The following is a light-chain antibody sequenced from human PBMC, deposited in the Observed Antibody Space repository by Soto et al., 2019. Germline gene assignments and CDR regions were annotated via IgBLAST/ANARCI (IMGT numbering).Light chain of an antibody. Sequence: QSALTQPASMSGSPGQSITISCTGTNSDVGSYKFVSWYQQHPGKAPKLMIYEASKRPSGVSNRFSGSKSGNAASLTISGLQAEDEADYSCCSYAGSSSWVFGGGTKLTVL. CDR3: CSYAGSSSWV. CDR2: EAS. J-gene: IGLJ3*02. V-gene: IGLV2-23*01. CDR1: NSDVGSYKF.